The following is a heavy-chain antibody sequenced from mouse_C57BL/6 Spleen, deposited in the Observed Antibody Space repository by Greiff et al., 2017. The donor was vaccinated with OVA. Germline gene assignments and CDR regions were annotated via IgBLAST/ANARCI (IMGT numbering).Heavy chain of an antibody. CDR3: ARSGWLLRYAY. CDR1: GYTFTDYN. V-gene: IGHV1-22*01. Sequence: EVQLVESGPELVKPGASVKMSCKASGYTFTDYNMHWVKQSHGKSLEWIGYINPNNGGTSYNQKFKGKATLTVNKSSSTAYMELRSLTSEDSAVYYCARSGWLLRYAYWGQGTLVTVSA. J-gene: IGHJ3*01. CDR2: INPNNGGT. D-gene: IGHD2-3*01.